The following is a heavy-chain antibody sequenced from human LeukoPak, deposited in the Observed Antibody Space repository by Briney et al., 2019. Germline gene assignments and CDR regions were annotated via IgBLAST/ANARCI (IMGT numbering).Heavy chain of an antibody. CDR3: ASYSNWGDFDS. CDR2: IIAIFGTA. D-gene: IGHD7-27*01. CDR1: GGTFSSYA. Sequence: SVEVSCKASGGTFSSYAISWVRQAPGQGLEWMGGIIAIFGTANYAQKFQGRVTITADESTSTAYMELSSLRSEDTALYFCASYSNWGDFDSWGQGTLVTVS. V-gene: IGHV1-69*13. J-gene: IGHJ4*02.